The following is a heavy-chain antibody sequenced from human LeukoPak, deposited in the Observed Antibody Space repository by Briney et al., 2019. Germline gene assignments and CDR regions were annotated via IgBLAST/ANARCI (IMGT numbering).Heavy chain of an antibody. Sequence: GGTLRLSCAASGFTFSSYGMSWVRQAPGKGLEWVSAISGSGGSTYYADSVKGRFTISRDNSKNTLYMQMNSLRAEDTAVYYCAKDCARRDGYNCSGYWGQGTLVTVSS. V-gene: IGHV3-23*01. J-gene: IGHJ4*02. CDR1: GFTFSSYG. CDR3: AKDCARRDGYNCSGY. CDR2: ISGSGGST. D-gene: IGHD5-24*01.